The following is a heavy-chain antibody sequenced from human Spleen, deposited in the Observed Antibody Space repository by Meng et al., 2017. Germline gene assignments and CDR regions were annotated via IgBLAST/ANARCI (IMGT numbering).Heavy chain of an antibody. CDR1: GYTFSRYW. V-gene: IGHV3-7*01. J-gene: IGHJ4*02. Sequence: GESLKISCAASGYTFSRYWMRWVRQDPGKGLEWVASINLDGSEKYYVDSVKGRFTISRDNGKNSLYLQMNSLRVEDTAVYYCARDGAMFLDYWGQGTVVTVSS. CDR2: INLDGSEK. CDR3: ARDGAMFLDY. D-gene: IGHD3-10*02.